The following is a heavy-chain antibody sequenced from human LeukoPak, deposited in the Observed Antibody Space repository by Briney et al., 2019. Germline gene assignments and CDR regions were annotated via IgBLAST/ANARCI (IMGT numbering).Heavy chain of an antibody. D-gene: IGHD3-22*01. CDR2: IYYSGIT. CDR3: AINYYDSSGYFQGIDY. V-gene: IGHV4-59*11. J-gene: IGHJ4*02. Sequence: PSETLSLTCTVSGGSISSHYWSWIRQPPGKGLEWIGYIYYSGITNYNPSLKSRSTISVDTSKNQFSLKLSSVTAADTAVYYCAINYYDSSGYFQGIDYWGQGTLVTVSS. CDR1: GGSISSHY.